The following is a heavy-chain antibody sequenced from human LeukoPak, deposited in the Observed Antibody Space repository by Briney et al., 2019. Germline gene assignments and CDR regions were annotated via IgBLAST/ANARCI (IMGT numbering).Heavy chain of an antibody. J-gene: IGHJ4*02. CDR2: TYYRSKWYN. CDR1: GDSVSSNSAA. Sequence: SQTLSLTCAISGDSVSSNSAAWNWIRQSPSRGLEWLGRTYYRSKWYNEYAASVKSRITINTDTSKNQFFLQLNSVTPEDTAVYCCASQHFAYWGQGALVTVSS. V-gene: IGHV6-1*01. CDR3: ASQHFAY.